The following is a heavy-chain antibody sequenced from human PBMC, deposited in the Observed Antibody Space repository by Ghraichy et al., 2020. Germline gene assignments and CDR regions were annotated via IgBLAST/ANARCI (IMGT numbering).Heavy chain of an antibody. CDR2: INHSGST. Sequence: SETLSLTCAVYGGSFSGYYWSWIRQPPGKGLEWIGEINHSGSTNYNPSLKSRVTISVDTSKNKFSLKLSSVTAADTAVYYCARGGEMARIDYWGQGTLVTVSS. J-gene: IGHJ4*02. CDR3: ARGGEMARIDY. CDR1: GGSFSGYY. V-gene: IGHV4-34*01. D-gene: IGHD5-24*01.